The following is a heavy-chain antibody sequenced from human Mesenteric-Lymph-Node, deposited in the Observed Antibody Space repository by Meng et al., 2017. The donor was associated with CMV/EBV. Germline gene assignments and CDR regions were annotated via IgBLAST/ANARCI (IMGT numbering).Heavy chain of an antibody. Sequence: GGSLRLSCEVSGFTISDYWMAWVRQAPGKGLEWVANINQGGSVRNYMDSVKGRFTISRDTAKNSLYLQMNSLRGEDTAVYFCTRDLYSGSNRGYWGHGTMVTVS. V-gene: IGHV3-7*01. J-gene: IGHJ4*01. CDR1: GFTISDYW. CDR2: INQGGSVR. D-gene: IGHD1-26*01. CDR3: TRDLYSGSNRGY.